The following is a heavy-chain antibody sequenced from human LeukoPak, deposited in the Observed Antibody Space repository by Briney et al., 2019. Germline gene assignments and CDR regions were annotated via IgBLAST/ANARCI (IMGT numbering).Heavy chain of an antibody. CDR1: GGSLTTNTFY. Sequence: PSETLSLTCTLSGGSLTTNTFYWGWIRQPPGKGLEWIGTVYYTGITHYNPSLKSRITISVDTSKNNFSLNLTSVTAADTAVYFCARHGILTDHSIRYWGQGLLVTVSS. CDR2: VYYTGIT. J-gene: IGHJ4*02. CDR3: ARHGILTDHSIRY. V-gene: IGHV4-39*01. D-gene: IGHD3-9*01.